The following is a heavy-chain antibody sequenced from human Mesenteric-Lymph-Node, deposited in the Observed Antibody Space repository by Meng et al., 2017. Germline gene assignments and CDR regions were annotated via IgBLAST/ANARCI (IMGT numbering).Heavy chain of an antibody. V-gene: IGHV3-74*01. CDR1: GFTFSSYW. CDR3: VRNGVGGTVFYGCFDS. CDR2: INSDGSTT. Sequence: GESLKISCAASGFTFSSYWMHWVRQVPEEGLEWVSRINSDGSTTNYADSVKGRFTISRDNSKNTLSLQMNSLRVEDTAVYYFVRNGVGGTVFYGCFDSWGQGIQVTVSS. J-gene: IGHJ5*01. D-gene: IGHD2-8*01.